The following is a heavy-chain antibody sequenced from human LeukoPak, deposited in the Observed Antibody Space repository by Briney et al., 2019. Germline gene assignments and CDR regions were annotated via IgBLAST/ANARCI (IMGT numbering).Heavy chain of an antibody. CDR1: GDSVDSYY. D-gene: IGHD5-12*01. J-gene: IGHJ4*02. CDR2: IYYRGTT. CDR3: ARLPRYGGYDHFDY. Sequence: SETLSLTCTVSGDSVDSYYWSWIRQPPGKGLEWIGYIYYRGTTSYNPFLKSRVTISVDTSKNQFSLKLNSVTAADTAVYYCARLPRYGGYDHFDYWGQGILVIVSS. V-gene: IGHV4-59*02.